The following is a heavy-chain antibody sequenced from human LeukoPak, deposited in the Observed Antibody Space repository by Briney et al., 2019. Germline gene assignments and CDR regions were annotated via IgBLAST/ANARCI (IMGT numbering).Heavy chain of an antibody. V-gene: IGHV1-2*02. CDR2: INPHSGGT. Sequence: ASVKVSCKASGGTFSSYAISWVRQAPGQGLEWMGWINPHSGGTNYARLFHGRVTMTRDTSITTAYMELSRLRSDDTAVYYCAREEQQLVSDYWGQGTLVTVSS. D-gene: IGHD6-13*01. CDR3: AREEQQLVSDY. CDR1: GGTFSSYA. J-gene: IGHJ4*02.